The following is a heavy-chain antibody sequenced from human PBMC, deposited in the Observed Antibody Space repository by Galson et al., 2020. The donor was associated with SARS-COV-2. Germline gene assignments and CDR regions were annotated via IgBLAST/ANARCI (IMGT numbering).Heavy chain of an antibody. D-gene: IGHD3-22*01. V-gene: IGHV3-30*04. CDR3: ARETDDDSSSWYDH. J-gene: IGHJ5*02. Sequence: QLGESLKISCAASGFTFSSSAMHWVRQAPGKGLEWVAIIPYDGTTIYKSDSVKGRFTISRDISKNILYLQMNRLRPEDTGVYYCARETDDDSSSWYDHWGQGTLVTVSP. CDR1: GFTFSSSA. CDR2: IPYDGTTI.